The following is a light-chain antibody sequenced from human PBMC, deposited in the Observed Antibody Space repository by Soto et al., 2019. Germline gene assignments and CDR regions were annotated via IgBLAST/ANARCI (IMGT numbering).Light chain of an antibody. V-gene: IGKV2-28*01. Sequence: DIVVTQSPLSLPVTPGSPASIPCRCSQSLLHSNGYNYLDWYQQKPGESPRLLMYGASIRAAGVPDRFSGSGSGTEFTLTISRLEPEDFTVYYCHHYETFGQGTKVDIK. J-gene: IGKJ1*01. CDR2: GAS. CDR3: HHYET. CDR1: QSLLHSNGYNY.